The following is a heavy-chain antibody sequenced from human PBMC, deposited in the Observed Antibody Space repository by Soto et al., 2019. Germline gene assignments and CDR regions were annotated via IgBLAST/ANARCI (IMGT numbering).Heavy chain of an antibody. V-gene: IGHV4-4*02. CDR1: GGSISNNNW. D-gene: IGHD3-10*01. Sequence: QVQLQESGPGLLKPSGTLSLTCAVSGGSISNNNWWSWVRQPPGKGLEWIGEIYHSGSTNYNPSLKSRVTISIDKSKIQFSLKLSSVTAADTAVYYCARNYAVPRGSDSYYVLYSFDLWGQGTLVTVSS. CDR3: ARNYAVPRGSDSYYVLYSFDL. J-gene: IGHJ4*02. CDR2: IYHSGST.